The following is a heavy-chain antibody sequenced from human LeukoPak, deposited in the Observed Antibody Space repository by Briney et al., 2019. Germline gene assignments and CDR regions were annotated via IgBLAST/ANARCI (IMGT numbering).Heavy chain of an antibody. D-gene: IGHD4-17*01. V-gene: IGHV3-23*01. Sequence: GGSLRLSCAASGFNFKDYAMSWVRQAPGKGLEWVSAISGSGGSTFFADSAKGRFTISRDNSINTLYLQMNSLRAEDTAVYYCASYGAWGQGTLVTVSS. CDR3: ASYGA. CDR1: GFNFKDYA. J-gene: IGHJ5*02. CDR2: ISGSGGST.